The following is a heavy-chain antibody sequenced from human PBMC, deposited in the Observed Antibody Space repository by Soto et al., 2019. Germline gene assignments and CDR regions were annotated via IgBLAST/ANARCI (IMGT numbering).Heavy chain of an antibody. D-gene: IGHD3-16*02. Sequence: SETLSLTCTVSGGSISSGGYYWSWIRQHPGKGLEWIGYIYYSGSTYYNPSLKSRVTISVDTSKNQFSLKLSSVTAADTAVYYCARDRRGVWGSYRFDYWGQGTLVTVSS. V-gene: IGHV4-31*03. J-gene: IGHJ4*02. CDR3: ARDRRGVWGSYRFDY. CDR1: GGSISSGGYY. CDR2: IYYSGST.